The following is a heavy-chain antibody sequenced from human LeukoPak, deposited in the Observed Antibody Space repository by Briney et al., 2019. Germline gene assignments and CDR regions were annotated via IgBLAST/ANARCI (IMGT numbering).Heavy chain of an antibody. CDR3: ARVAGHYFDY. D-gene: IGHD3-10*01. CDR2: ITGTSGDI. CDR1: GFTFRAYS. J-gene: IGHJ4*02. Sequence: GGSLRLSCAASGFTFRAYSLSWVRQAPGKGLEWVSFITGTSGDIFYADSVKGRFTVSRDNAKNTLYLQMDSLTAEDTPVYFCARVAGHYFDYWGQGSLVTVSS. V-gene: IGHV3-21*05.